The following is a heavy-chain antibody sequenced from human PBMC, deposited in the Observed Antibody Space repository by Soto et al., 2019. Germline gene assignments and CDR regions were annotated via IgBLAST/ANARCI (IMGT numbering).Heavy chain of an antibody. Sequence: QVQLQESGPGLVRPSETLSLTCTVSGGSVSTGSYHWSWIRQPPGKGLEWIGKIFFTGSAHYNPSPRTRVTRSVDTARDQFSLTLTSVPAANTAVYYCARDGHGMDVWGQGTTVPVSS. CDR1: GGSVSTGSYH. V-gene: IGHV4-61*01. CDR2: IFFTGSA. CDR3: ARDGHGMDV. J-gene: IGHJ6*02.